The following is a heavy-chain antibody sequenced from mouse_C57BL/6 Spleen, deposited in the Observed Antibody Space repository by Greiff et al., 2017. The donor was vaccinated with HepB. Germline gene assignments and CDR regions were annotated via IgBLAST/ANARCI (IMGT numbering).Heavy chain of an antibody. CDR1: GFSLTSYG. J-gene: IGHJ4*01. V-gene: IGHV2-5*01. Sequence: QVQLKESGPGLVQPSQSLSITCTVSGFSLTSYGVHWVRQSPGKGLEWLGVIWRGGSTDYNAAFMSRLSITKDNSKSQVFFKMNSLQADDTAIYYCAKRGDDYDEGDAMDYWGQGTSVTVSS. CDR2: IWRGGST. CDR3: AKRGDDYDEGDAMDY. D-gene: IGHD2-4*01.